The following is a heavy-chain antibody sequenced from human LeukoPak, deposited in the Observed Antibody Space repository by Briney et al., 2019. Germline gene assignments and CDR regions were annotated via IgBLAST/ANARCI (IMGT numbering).Heavy chain of an antibody. V-gene: IGHV3-53*01. Sequence: GGSLRLSCAGSGFIVSSSYTSWVRQAPGKGLEWVSAIYSSGSTDYADSVRGRFAIARDTPKNMVYLQMNSLTAEDTAIYYCARRTGAAPGEFFLHWGQGTLVTVSS. CDR1: GFIVSSSY. D-gene: IGHD6-19*01. J-gene: IGHJ1*01. CDR3: ARRTGAAPGEFFLH. CDR2: IYSSGST.